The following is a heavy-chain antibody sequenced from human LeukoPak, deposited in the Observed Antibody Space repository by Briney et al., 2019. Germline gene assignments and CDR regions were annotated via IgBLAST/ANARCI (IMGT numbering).Heavy chain of an antibody. V-gene: IGHV3-48*01. Sequence: GGSLRLSCAASGFTFGGYSMNWIRQAPGKGLEWLSYISISSATIYYADSVRGRFTISRDNSKNTLYLQMDNLRVDDTAVYYCARDLSAAYDFWGQGILVTVSS. CDR2: ISISSATI. CDR3: ARDLSAAYDF. D-gene: IGHD2-21*01. J-gene: IGHJ4*02. CDR1: GFTFGGYS.